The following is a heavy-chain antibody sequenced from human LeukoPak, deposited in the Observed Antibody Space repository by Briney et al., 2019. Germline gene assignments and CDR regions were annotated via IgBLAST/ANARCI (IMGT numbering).Heavy chain of an antibody. V-gene: IGHV1-69*01. CDR1: GGTFSSYA. CDR3: ARARAAMVRGGPLTD. CDR2: IIPIFGTA. Sequence: GSSVKVSCKASGGTFSSYAISWVRQAPGQGLEWMGGIIPIFGTANYAQKFQGRATITADESTSTAYMELSSLRSEDTAVYYCARARAAMVRGGPLTDWGLGTLVTVSS. D-gene: IGHD3-10*01. J-gene: IGHJ4*02.